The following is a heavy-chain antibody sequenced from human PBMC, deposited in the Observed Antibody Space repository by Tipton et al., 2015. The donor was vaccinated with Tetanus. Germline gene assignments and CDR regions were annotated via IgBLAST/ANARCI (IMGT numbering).Heavy chain of an antibody. J-gene: IGHJ3*02. D-gene: IGHD2-8*01. Sequence: QLVQSGGGLIQPGGSVRLSCAASGFTVSGNYMSWVRQAPGKGLEWVSVMYSGGNVYYADSVKGRFGISRDNSKNTLYLQMSRLRAEDTAVYYCARERGGWNGRDAFDIWGQGTVVTVSS. CDR1: GFTVSGNY. CDR2: MYSGGNV. CDR3: ARERGGWNGRDAFDI. V-gene: IGHV3-53*01.